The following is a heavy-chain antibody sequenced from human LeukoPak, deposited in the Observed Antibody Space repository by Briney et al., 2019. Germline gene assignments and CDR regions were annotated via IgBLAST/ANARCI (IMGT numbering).Heavy chain of an antibody. CDR1: GDSISSYY. CDR3: ARLGSSSIAARGWFDP. Sequence: SETLSLTCTVSGDSISSYYWSWIRQPPGKGLEWIGYIYISGSTNYNPSLKSRVTISVDTSKDQFSLKLSSVTAADTAVYYCARLGSSSIAARGWFDPWGQGTLVTVSS. CDR2: IYISGST. V-gene: IGHV4-4*09. J-gene: IGHJ5*02. D-gene: IGHD6-6*01.